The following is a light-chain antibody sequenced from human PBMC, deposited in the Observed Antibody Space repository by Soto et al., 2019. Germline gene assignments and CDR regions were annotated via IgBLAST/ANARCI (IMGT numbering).Light chain of an antibody. Sequence: DIQMTQSPSSLSASVGDTVTITCQASQDITNHLNWYQQKPGKAPNLLIYDASHLETGVPSRFSGSGSGTYFTLTISSLQPEDIATYYCQQYNNWHWTFGQGTKVEIK. V-gene: IGKV1-33*01. CDR1: QDITNH. CDR2: DAS. J-gene: IGKJ1*01. CDR3: QQYNNWHWT.